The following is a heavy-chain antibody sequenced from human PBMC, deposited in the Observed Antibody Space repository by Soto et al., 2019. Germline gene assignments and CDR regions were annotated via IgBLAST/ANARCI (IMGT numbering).Heavy chain of an antibody. CDR2: IIPILGTA. CDR1: GGTFSSYA. V-gene: IGHV1-69*11. CDR3: ASHGITGTWVYYYGMDV. J-gene: IGHJ6*02. Sequence: QVQLVQSGAEVKKPGSSVKVSCKGSGGTFSSYAISWVRQAPGQGLEWMGGIIPILGTADDAQKFQGRVTITADESTSTAYMELSSLGSEDTAVYYCASHGITGTWVYYYGMDVWGQGTTVTVSS. D-gene: IGHD1-7*01.